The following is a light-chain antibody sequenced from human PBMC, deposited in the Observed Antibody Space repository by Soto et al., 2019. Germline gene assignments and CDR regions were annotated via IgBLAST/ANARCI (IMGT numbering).Light chain of an antibody. CDR3: SSYTSSSTYV. Sequence: QSALTQPASVSGSPGQSITISCTGTSSDVGDYNSVSWYQQHPGKAPKIMIYDVSDRPSGVSNRFSGSKSGNTASLTISGLQAEDEADYYGSSYTSSSTYVFGPGTKLTVL. CDR2: DVS. CDR1: SSDVGDYNS. J-gene: IGLJ1*01. V-gene: IGLV2-14*01.